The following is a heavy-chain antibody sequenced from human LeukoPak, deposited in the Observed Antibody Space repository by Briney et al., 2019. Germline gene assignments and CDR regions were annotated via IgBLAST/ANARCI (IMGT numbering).Heavy chain of an antibody. V-gene: IGHV3-7*01. CDR3: TRRLDD. J-gene: IGHJ4*02. CDR2: IKHDESEK. D-gene: IGHD3-16*01. CDR1: GFSFNSDW. Sequence: GGSLRLSCAASGFSFNSDWMDWVRQAPGKGLEWVANIKHDESEKNYLDTVKGRFTISRDNAQNSLYLQMNGLRVEDTAVYYCTRRLDDWGQGTLVTVSS.